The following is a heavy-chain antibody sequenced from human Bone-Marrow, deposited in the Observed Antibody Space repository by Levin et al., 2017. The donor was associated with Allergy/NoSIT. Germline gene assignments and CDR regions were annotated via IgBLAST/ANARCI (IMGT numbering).Heavy chain of an antibody. D-gene: IGHD3-3*01. J-gene: IGHJ6*03. CDR1: GGSFSGYY. CDR2: INHRGST. V-gene: IGHV4-34*01. Sequence: SETLSLTCAVHGGSFSGYYWSWVRQPPGKGLEWIGEINHRGSTKPNPSLKSRVTISVDTSKTQYSLKLSSVTAADTAVYYCARGRADDFWGGSYEPDYYYYTWTSGAKGPRSPSP. CDR3: ARGRADDFWGGSYEPDYYYYTWTS.